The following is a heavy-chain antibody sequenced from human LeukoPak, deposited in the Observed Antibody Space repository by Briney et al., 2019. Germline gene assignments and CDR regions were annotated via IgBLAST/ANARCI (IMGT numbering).Heavy chain of an antibody. D-gene: IGHD6-19*01. CDR3: ARGIYGSGWSRALDY. CDR1: GFTVSSNY. J-gene: IGHJ4*02. CDR2: IYSCGST. V-gene: IGHV3-53*01. Sequence: GGSLRLSCAASGFTVSSNYLSGVRQAPGKGLEWVSVIYSCGSTYYADSVTGRFTISNDNSKNTRYLQMNSRRAEDTAVYYCARGIYGSGWSRALDYWGQGTLVTVSS.